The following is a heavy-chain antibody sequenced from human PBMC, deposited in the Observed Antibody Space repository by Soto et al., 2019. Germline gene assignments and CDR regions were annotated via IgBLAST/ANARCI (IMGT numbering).Heavy chain of an antibody. Sequence: QVQLVESGGGVVQPGRSLRLSCAASGFTFSSYGMHWVRQAPGKGLEWVAVISYDGSNKYYADSVKGRFTISRDNSKNTLYLQMNSLRVDDTAVYYCARTGDGHHDFLDYWGQGALVSVSS. CDR1: GFTFSSYG. CDR3: ARTGDGHHDFLDY. J-gene: IGHJ4*02. D-gene: IGHD1-1*01. V-gene: IGHV3-30*03. CDR2: ISYDGSNK.